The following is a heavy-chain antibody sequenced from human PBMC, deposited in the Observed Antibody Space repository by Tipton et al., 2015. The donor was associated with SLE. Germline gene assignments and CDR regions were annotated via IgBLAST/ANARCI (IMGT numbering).Heavy chain of an antibody. D-gene: IGHD3-10*01. CDR1: GDSISSSSYY. CDR2: IYYSGTT. Sequence: TLSLTCTVSGDSISSSSYYWGWIRQPPGKGLKWIGSIYYSGTTYYNPSLKSRVTISVDTSKNQFSLKLSSVTAADTAVYYCARVRGSGFGGYMDVWGKGTAVTVSS. V-gene: IGHV4-39*07. J-gene: IGHJ6*03. CDR3: ARVRGSGFGGYMDV.